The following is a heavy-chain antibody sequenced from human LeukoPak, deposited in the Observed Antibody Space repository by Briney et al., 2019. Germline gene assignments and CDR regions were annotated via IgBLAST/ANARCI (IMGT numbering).Heavy chain of an antibody. CDR2: IKSKTDGGTT. CDR3: TTLEQQLAPFDY. J-gene: IGHJ4*02. V-gene: IGHV3-15*01. D-gene: IGHD6-13*01. Sequence: GGSLRLSCAASGFTFSSYAMHWVRQAPGKGLEWVGRIKSKTDGGTTDYAAPVKGRFTISRDDSKNTLYLQMNSLKTEDTAVYYCTTLEQQLAPFDYWGQGTLVTVSS. CDR1: GFTFSSYA.